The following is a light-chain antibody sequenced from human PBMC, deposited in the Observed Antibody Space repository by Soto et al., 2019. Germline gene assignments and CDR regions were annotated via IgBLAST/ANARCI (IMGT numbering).Light chain of an antibody. J-gene: IGKJ5*01. CDR2: GAS. V-gene: IGKV3-20*01. CDR1: QSVSSNY. CDR3: QQYGSSAPIT. Sequence: IVLTQSPGTLSLSPGERATLSCRASQSVSSNYLAWYQQKPGQAPRLLIYGASSRATGIPDRLSGSGSGTDFTITISRLEPEDFDMYYCQQYGSSAPITFGQGTRLEIE.